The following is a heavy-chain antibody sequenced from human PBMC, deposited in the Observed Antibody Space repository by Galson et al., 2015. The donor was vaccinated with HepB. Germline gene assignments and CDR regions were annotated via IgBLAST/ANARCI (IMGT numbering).Heavy chain of an antibody. J-gene: IGHJ4*03. CDR2: ISYDGSIK. V-gene: IGHV3-30*03. Sequence: SLRLSCAASGFTFSDYYMSWIRQAPGKGLEWVAVISYDGSIKWYADSVKGRITIARDNSRSTLYLQINSLRPDDTAVYYCARDRVEQWLENHFDYWGRGTMVTVSS. CDR1: GFTFSDYY. CDR3: ARDRVEQWLENHFDY. D-gene: IGHD6-19*01.